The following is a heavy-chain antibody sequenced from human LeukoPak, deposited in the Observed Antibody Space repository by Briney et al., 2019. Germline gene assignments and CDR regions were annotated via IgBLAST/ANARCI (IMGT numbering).Heavy chain of an antibody. CDR2: INPYNGNT. J-gene: IGHJ4*02. CDR3: ARDYYDSSGYSEVDY. V-gene: IGHV1-18*01. CDR1: GYTFTTYG. Sequence: ASVKVSCKASGYTFTTYGISWVRQAPGQGLEWMGWINPYNGNTNYAQKLQGRVAMTTDTSTSTAYMELRSLRSDDTAVYYCARDYYDSSGYSEVDYWGQGTLVTVSS. D-gene: IGHD3-22*01.